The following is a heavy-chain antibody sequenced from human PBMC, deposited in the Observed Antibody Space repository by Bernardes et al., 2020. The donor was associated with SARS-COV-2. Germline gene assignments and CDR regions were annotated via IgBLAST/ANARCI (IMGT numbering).Heavy chain of an antibody. Sequence: SETLSLTCTVSGGSISSYYWRWIRQPPGKGLEWIGYIYYSGSTNYNPSLKSRVTISVDTSKNQFSLKLSSVTAADTAVYYCARQDIGAIFGVVITPAGMDVWGQGTTVTGS. CDR1: GGSISSYY. V-gene: IGHV4-59*08. CDR2: IYYSGST. J-gene: IGHJ6*02. D-gene: IGHD3-3*01. CDR3: ARQDIGAIFGVVITPAGMDV.